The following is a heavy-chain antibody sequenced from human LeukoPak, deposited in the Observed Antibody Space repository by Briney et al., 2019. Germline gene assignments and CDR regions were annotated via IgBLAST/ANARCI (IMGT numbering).Heavy chain of an antibody. CDR3: ARRHDGEFDY. Sequence: SETLSLTCTVSGGSISRSSYYWGWIRQPPGKGLEWIGNLYYSGSTYYNPSLKSRDTISVDTSKNQFSLKLSSVTAADTAVYYCARRHDGEFDYWGQGTLVTVSS. D-gene: IGHD3-10*01. CDR1: GGSISRSSYY. CDR2: LYYSGST. J-gene: IGHJ4*02. V-gene: IGHV4-39*01.